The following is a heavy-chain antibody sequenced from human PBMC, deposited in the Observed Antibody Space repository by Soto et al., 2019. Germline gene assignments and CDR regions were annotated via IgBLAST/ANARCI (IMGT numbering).Heavy chain of an antibody. CDR1: SGSISTYY. V-gene: IGHV4-59*01. CDR2: IYYSGRT. CDR3: ARYAGSSWFDY. D-gene: IGHD2-2*01. Sequence: LSLTCTVSSGSISTYYWSWIRQPPGKGLEWIGYIYYSGRTNYNPSLKSRVTISLDTSRNQFSLKLSSVTAADTAVYYCARYAGSSWFDYWGQGTLVTVSS. J-gene: IGHJ4*02.